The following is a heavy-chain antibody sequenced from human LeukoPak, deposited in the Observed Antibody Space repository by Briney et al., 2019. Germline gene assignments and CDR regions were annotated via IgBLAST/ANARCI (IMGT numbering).Heavy chain of an antibody. CDR2: IYHSGST. V-gene: IGHV4-4*02. CDR1: GGSISSSNW. J-gene: IGHJ4*02. D-gene: IGHD3-10*01. CDR3: ARRDPPNYSTLYYFAY. Sequence: SETLSLTCAVSGGSISSSNWWSWVRQPPGKGLEWIGEIYHSGSTNYNPSLKSRVTISVDKSKNQFSLKLSSVTAADTAVYYCARRDPPNYSTLYYFAYWGQGTLVTVSS.